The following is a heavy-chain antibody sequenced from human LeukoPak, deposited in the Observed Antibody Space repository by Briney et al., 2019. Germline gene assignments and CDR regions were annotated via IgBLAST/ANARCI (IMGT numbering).Heavy chain of an antibody. D-gene: IGHD6-19*01. CDR1: GGSISSYY. J-gene: IGHJ5*02. Sequence: SETLSLTCTVSGGSISSYYWSWIRQPPGKGLEWIGYIYYCGSTNYNPSLKSRVTISVDTSKNQFSLKLSSVTAADTAVYYCASVLSSSGWYDGWFDPWGQGTLVTVSS. V-gene: IGHV4-59*01. CDR2: IYYCGST. CDR3: ASVLSSSGWYDGWFDP.